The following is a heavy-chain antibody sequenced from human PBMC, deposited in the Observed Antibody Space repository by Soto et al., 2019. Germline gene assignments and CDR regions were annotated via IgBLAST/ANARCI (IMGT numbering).Heavy chain of an antibody. Sequence: QVQLVQSGAEVKKPGSSVKVSCKASGGTFSSYAISWVRQAPGQGLEWMGGIIPIFGTANYAQKFQGRVTITADESTSTAYMELSSLRSEDTAVNYCARDPYYYDSSGYYGSDAFDIWGQGTMVTVSS. CDR2: IIPIFGTA. V-gene: IGHV1-69*01. J-gene: IGHJ3*02. D-gene: IGHD3-22*01. CDR3: ARDPYYYDSSGYYGSDAFDI. CDR1: GGTFSSYA.